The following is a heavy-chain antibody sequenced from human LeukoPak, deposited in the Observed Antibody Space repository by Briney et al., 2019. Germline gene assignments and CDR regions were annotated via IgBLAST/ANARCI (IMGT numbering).Heavy chain of an antibody. Sequence: PSETLSLTCVVSGDSISSGAYSWSWIRQPPGKGLELIGYIFHTGSTFYNPSLKSRLTISVDNSKNQFSLRLSSVTAADTAVYYCARELWFANAPGSWLDPWGQGTLVTVSS. CDR1: GDSISSGAYS. CDR3: ARELWFANAPGSWLDP. J-gene: IGHJ5*02. CDR2: IFHTGST. D-gene: IGHD3-10*01. V-gene: IGHV4-30-2*01.